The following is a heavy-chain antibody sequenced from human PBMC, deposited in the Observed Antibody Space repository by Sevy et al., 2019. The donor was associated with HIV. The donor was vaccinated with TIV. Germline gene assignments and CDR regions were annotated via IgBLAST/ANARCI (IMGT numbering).Heavy chain of an antibody. CDR1: GFNFSSYG. J-gene: IGHJ3*02. CDR3: AKESGSYYDFWSGHDTFDM. D-gene: IGHD3-3*01. Sequence: GESLKISCAASGFNFSSYGMHWVRQAPGKGLEWVAIISYAGSSKYYADSVKGRFTISRDNSKNTLYLKINSLRTEDTAVYYCAKESGSYYDFWSGHDTFDMWGQGTVVTVSS. CDR2: ISYAGSSK. V-gene: IGHV3-30*18.